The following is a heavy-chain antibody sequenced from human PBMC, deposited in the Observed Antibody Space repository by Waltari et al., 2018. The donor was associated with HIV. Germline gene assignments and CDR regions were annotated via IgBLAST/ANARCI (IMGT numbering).Heavy chain of an antibody. CDR1: AFPFSPYN. CDR2: ISSVGSYI. V-gene: IGHV3-21*03. J-gene: IGHJ4*02. D-gene: IGHD3-16*02. CDR3: AGGGYDYAWGTYRPFDY. Sequence: EVQLVESGGCLVKPGGSLRLSCAASAFPFSPYNMNWFRQAPGKGLKWVSSISSVGSYIYYPDSFKGRFTISRDNAKNSLYLQMNSLRAEDTAVYYCAGGGYDYAWGTYRPFDYWGQGTLVTVSS.